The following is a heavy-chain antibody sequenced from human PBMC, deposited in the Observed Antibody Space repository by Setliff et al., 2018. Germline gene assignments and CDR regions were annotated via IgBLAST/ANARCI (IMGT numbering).Heavy chain of an antibody. CDR2: IYHDGND. V-gene: IGHV4-4*02. CDR1: GASINSLSW. D-gene: IGHD6-19*01. Sequence: SETLSLTCTVSGASINSLSWWSWVRQPPGKGLEWIGEIYHDGNDKYTPSVHYSPSLKSRVTISGDTSKNQVSLRLSSVTAADTAVYYCARAISGWYSAFYYYMDVWGKGTTVTVSS. CDR3: ARAISGWYSAFYYYMDV. J-gene: IGHJ6*03.